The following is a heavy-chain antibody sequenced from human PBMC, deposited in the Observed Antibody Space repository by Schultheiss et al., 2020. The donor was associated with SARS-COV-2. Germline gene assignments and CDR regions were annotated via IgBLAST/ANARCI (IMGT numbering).Heavy chain of an antibody. CDR3: TRNSTSSGWFDP. J-gene: IGHJ5*02. V-gene: IGHV3-73*01. Sequence: GASLKISCVTSGFSFSGSGIYWVRQASGKGLEWVGRIRSKARNYATTYAASVKGRFIISRDESRNTSYLQINSLKIEDTAVYYCTRNSTSSGWFDPWGQGTLVTVSS. D-gene: IGHD5-18*01. CDR2: IRSKARNYAT. CDR1: GFSFSGSG.